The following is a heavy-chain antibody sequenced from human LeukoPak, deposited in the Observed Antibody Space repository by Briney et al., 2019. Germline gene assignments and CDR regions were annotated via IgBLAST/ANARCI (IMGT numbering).Heavy chain of an antibody. Sequence: QTGGSLRLSCAASGFTFSSYWVSWVRQAPGKGLEWVANIKQDGSEKYYVDSVKGRFTISRDNAKNSLYLQMNSLRAEDTAVYYCARAKRRESNYYDSSGYDYWGQGTLVTVSS. D-gene: IGHD3-22*01. CDR1: GFTFSSYW. CDR2: IKQDGSEK. CDR3: ARAKRRESNYYDSSGYDY. V-gene: IGHV3-7*01. J-gene: IGHJ4*02.